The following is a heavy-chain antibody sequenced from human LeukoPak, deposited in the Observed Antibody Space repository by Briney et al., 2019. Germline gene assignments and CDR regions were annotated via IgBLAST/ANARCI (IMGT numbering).Heavy chain of an antibody. J-gene: IGHJ4*02. CDR1: GGSINSGSYY. V-gene: IGHV4-39*01. CDR3: ASIRYFDWSSPDY. D-gene: IGHD3-9*01. CDR2: IFYNGNT. Sequence: PSETLSLTCTVSGGSINSGSYYWGWIRQPPGKELEWIGSIFYNGNTYYSPSLTSRVTISIDTSNNQFSLKLSSVTAADTAVYYCASIRYFDWSSPDYWGQGTLVTVSS.